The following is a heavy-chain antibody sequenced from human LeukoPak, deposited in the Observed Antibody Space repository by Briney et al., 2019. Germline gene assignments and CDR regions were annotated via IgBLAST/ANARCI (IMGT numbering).Heavy chain of an antibody. Sequence: GGSLRLSCAASGFTVTSDYMSWVRQAPGKGLEWVSVIYSGGTNTYYADSVKGRFTISSDNSKNTLYLQMNSLRPEDTAVYFCARNEHSSSWRLDYWGQGTLVSVSS. J-gene: IGHJ4*02. V-gene: IGHV3-66*02. CDR3: ARNEHSSSWRLDY. CDR2: IYSGGTNT. CDR1: GFTVTSDY. D-gene: IGHD6-13*01.